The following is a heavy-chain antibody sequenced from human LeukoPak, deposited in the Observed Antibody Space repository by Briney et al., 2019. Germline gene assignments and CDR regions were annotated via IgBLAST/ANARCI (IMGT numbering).Heavy chain of an antibody. V-gene: IGHV3-21*01. J-gene: IGHJ4*02. CDR3: ARGSITTRPTFFDF. Sequence: GGSLRLSCAASGFTFSSHNINWVRQAPGKGLEWVSSISNSGSYIYYADSVKGRFTISRDNARNSLYLQMDSLRDEDPAVYHCARGSITTRPTFFDFWGQGTLVTVSS. D-gene: IGHD6-6*01. CDR2: ISNSGSYI. CDR1: GFTFSSHN.